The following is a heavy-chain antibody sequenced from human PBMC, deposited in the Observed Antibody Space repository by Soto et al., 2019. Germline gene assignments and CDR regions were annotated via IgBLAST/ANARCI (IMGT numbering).Heavy chain of an antibody. CDR3: ARSQPYYDILAGYYSAYYHDGMDF. Sequence: PSETLSLTCTVSGGSISSYYWSWIRQPAGKGLEWIGRIYTSGSTNYNPSLKRRVTMSVDTSQNHFSLKLSSVTAADTAVYYCARSQPYYDILAGYYSAYYHDGMDFWGQGTTLTVSS. D-gene: IGHD3-9*01. J-gene: IGHJ6*02. V-gene: IGHV4-4*07. CDR2: IYTSGST. CDR1: GGSISSYY.